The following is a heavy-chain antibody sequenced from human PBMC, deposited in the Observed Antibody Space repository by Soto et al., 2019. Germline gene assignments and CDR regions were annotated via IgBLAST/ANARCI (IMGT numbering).Heavy chain of an antibody. CDR2: IYHSGST. Sequence: TSETLSLTCAVSGGSISSSNWWSWVRQPPGKGLEWIGEIYHSGSTNYNPSLKSRVTISVDKSKNQFSLKLSSVTAADTAVYYCARRQCSGGSCYFSPFDYWGQGTLVTVSS. J-gene: IGHJ4*02. V-gene: IGHV4-4*02. CDR3: ARRQCSGGSCYFSPFDY. CDR1: GGSISSSNW. D-gene: IGHD2-15*01.